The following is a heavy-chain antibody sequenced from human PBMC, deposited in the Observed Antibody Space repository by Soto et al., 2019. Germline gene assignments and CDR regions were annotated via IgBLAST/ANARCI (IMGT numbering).Heavy chain of an antibody. V-gene: IGHV3-23*01. D-gene: IGHD2-21*02. J-gene: IGHJ4*02. CDR1: GFSFSSYA. Sequence: GGSLRLSCAASGFSFSSYAMSWVRQAPGKGLEWVSRISVSGSSTYHANSVKGRFTISRDNSRNTVYLQMSSLRAEDTAVYFCAKHKYGGDSATKGLDYWGQGTLVTVSS. CDR2: ISVSGSST. CDR3: AKHKYGGDSATKGLDY.